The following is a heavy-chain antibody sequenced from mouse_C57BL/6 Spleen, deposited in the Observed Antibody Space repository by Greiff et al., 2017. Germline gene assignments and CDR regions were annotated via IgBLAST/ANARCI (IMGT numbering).Heavy chain of an antibody. J-gene: IGHJ3*01. Sequence: VQLQQSGAELARPGASVKLSCKASGYTFTSYGISWVKQRTGQGLEWIGEIYPRSGNTYYNAKFKGKATLTADKSSSTAYMELRSLTSEDSAVYFCARGDGSSLSWFAYWGQGTLVTVSA. CDR3: ARGDGSSLSWFAY. CDR2: IYPRSGNT. CDR1: GYTFTSYG. D-gene: IGHD1-1*01. V-gene: IGHV1-81*01.